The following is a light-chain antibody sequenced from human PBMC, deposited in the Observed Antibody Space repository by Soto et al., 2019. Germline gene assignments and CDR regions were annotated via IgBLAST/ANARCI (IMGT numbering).Light chain of an antibody. CDR1: SSDIGGYNY. CDR2: EVS. CDR3: NSYTSSSTLYV. V-gene: IGLV2-14*01. Sequence: QSALTQPASVSGSPGQSITISCTGTSSDIGGYNYVSRYQQHPGKAPKLMLYEVSNRPSGVSNRFSGFKSGNTASLTITGLQAEDEADYYCNSYTSSSTLYVFGTGTKVTVL. J-gene: IGLJ1*01.